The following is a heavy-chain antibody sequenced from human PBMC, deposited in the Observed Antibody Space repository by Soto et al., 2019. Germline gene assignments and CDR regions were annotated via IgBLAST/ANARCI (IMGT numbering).Heavy chain of an antibody. Sequence: QVQLVQSGAEVKKPGASVKVSCKASGYTFTSYGISWVRQAPGQGLEWMGWISAYNCNTNYAQKLQGRVTMTTDTYTSTAYMELRSLRSDDTDVYYCARDGHYSGYAAGYYYYGMDVWGQGTTVTVSS. J-gene: IGHJ6*02. V-gene: IGHV1-18*01. CDR3: ARDGHYSGYAAGYYYYGMDV. CDR2: ISAYNCNT. D-gene: IGHD5-12*01. CDR1: GYTFTSYG.